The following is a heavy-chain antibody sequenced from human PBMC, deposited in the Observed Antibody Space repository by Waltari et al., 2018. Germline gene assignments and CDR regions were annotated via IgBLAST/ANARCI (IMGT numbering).Heavy chain of an antibody. Sequence: EVRLVESGGGLVQPGGSLRLSCAASGSTFNICWMHWVRQDAGKGLMWVSRIKNDGSGPIYAESVKGRFTISRDNAKNTLYLQMNSLRPEDTAVYYCVRAYYDGRLDYWGQGTLVTASS. V-gene: IGHV3-74*01. CDR2: IKNDGSGP. J-gene: IGHJ4*01. D-gene: IGHD3-22*01. CDR3: VRAYYDGRLDY. CDR1: GSTFNICW.